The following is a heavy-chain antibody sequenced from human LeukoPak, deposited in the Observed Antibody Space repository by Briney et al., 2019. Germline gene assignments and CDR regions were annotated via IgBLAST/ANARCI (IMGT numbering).Heavy chain of an antibody. CDR1: GFTVSSNY. Sequence: GGSLRLSCAASGFTVSSNYMSWVRQAPGKGLEWVSVIYSGGSTYYADSVKGRFTISRDNSKNTLYLQMNSLRAEDTAVYYCAREGGDCSSTSCPNWFDPWGQGTLVTVSS. J-gene: IGHJ5*02. CDR2: IYSGGST. D-gene: IGHD2-2*01. CDR3: AREGGDCSSTSCPNWFDP. V-gene: IGHV3-53*01.